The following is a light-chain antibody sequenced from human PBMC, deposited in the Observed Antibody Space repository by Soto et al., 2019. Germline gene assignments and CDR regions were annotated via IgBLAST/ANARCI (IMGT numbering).Light chain of an antibody. CDR1: QSISSW. CDR2: DAS. V-gene: IGKV1-5*01. CDR3: QQYNSYSWT. J-gene: IGKJ1*01. Sequence: DIQMTQSPSTLSASVGDRVTITCRASQSISSWLAWYQQKPGKAPKLLIYDASSLESGVPSRFSGSGSGTEFTLTLSSLQPDDFAPYYCQQYNSYSWTFGQGNKGEIK.